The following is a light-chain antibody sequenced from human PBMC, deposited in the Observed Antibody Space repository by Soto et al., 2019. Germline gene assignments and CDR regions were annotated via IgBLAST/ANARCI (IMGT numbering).Light chain of an antibody. V-gene: IGLV2-18*02. J-gene: IGLJ1*01. CDR1: SSDVGSYNR. CDR2: EVS. Sequence: ALTQPPSVSGSPGQSVTISCTGTSSDVGSYNRVAWYQQPPGTAPKLMIYEVSNRPSGVPDRFSGSKSGNTASLPISGLQAEDEADYYCNSYTSSDTYVFGTGTKVTVL. CDR3: NSYTSSDTYV.